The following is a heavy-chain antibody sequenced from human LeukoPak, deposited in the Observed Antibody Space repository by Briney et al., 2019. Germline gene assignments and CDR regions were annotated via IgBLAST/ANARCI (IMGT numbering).Heavy chain of an antibody. Sequence: GASVKVSCKASGYTFTSYYMHWVRQAPGQGLEWMGGFDPEDGETIYAQKFQGRVTMTEDTSTDTAYMELSSLRSEDTAVYYCATGGFSGYYFYWGQGTLVTVSS. CDR2: FDPEDGET. CDR3: ATGGFSGYYFY. CDR1: GYTFTSYY. J-gene: IGHJ4*02. V-gene: IGHV1-24*01. D-gene: IGHD3-22*01.